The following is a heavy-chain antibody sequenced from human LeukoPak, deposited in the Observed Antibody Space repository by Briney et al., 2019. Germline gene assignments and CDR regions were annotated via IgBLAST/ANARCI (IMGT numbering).Heavy chain of an antibody. CDR1: GFTFSYFY. J-gene: IGHJ4*02. Sequence: GGSLRLSCAASGFTFSYFYMSWIRQAPGKGLEWVSYISSSGSTIFYAGSVKGRFTISRDNAKNSLYLQMNSLRAEDTAVYYCARDQAGYSGYVGTPANDYWGQGTLVTVSS. CDR2: ISSSGSTI. V-gene: IGHV3-11*04. D-gene: IGHD5-12*01. CDR3: ARDQAGYSGYVGTPANDY.